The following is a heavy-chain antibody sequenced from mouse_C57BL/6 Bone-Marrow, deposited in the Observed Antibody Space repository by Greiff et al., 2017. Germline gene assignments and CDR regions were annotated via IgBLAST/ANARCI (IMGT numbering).Heavy chain of an antibody. CDR3: STLRRNWYFEV. J-gene: IGHJ1*03. CDR1: GYTFTSYG. V-gene: IGHV1-81*01. Sequence: QVQLQQSGAELARPGASVKLSCKASGYTFTSYGISWVKQRTGQGLEWIGEIYPRSGNTYYTEKFKGKATLTADKSSSTAYMEHRSQPTEDSAVYFCSTLRRNWYFEVWGTRTTSTVSS. CDR2: IYPRSGNT. D-gene: IGHD2-4*01.